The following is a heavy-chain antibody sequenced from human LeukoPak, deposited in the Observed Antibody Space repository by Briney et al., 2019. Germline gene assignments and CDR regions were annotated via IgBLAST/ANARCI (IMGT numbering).Heavy chain of an antibody. CDR1: GFTFSSYA. Sequence: GRSLRLPCAASGFTFSSYAMHWVRQAPGKGLEWVAVISYDGSNKYYADSVKGRFTISRDNSKNTLYLQMNSLRAEDTAVYYCARDSSSWYLPNDAFDIWGQGTMVTVSS. CDR2: ISYDGSNK. J-gene: IGHJ3*02. V-gene: IGHV3-30*04. D-gene: IGHD6-13*01. CDR3: ARDSSSWYLPNDAFDI.